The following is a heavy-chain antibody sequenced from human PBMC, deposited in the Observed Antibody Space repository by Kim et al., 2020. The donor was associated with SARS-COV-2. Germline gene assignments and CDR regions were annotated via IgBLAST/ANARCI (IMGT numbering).Heavy chain of an antibody. CDR2: INHSGNT. J-gene: IGHJ4*02. V-gene: IGHV4-34*01. D-gene: IGHD1-26*01. Sequence: SETLSLTCAVYGGSFSGYYWGWIRQTPGKGLEWIGEINHSGNTNRNPSLKSRVPISVDTSKNQFSLMLSSVTAADTAVYYCARGFYGSYYGFFDYWGQGTPVIVSS. CDR1: GGSFSGYY. CDR3: ARGFYGSYYGFFDY.